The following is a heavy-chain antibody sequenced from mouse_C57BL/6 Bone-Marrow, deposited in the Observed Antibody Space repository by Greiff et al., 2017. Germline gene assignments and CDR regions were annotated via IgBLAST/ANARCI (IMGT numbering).Heavy chain of an antibody. J-gene: IGHJ2*01. D-gene: IGHD4-1*01. V-gene: IGHV1-59*01. CDR2: IDPSDSYT. Sequence: VQLQQPGAELVRPGTSVKLSCKASGYTFTSYWMHWVKQRPGQGLEWIGVIDPSDSYTNYNQKFKGKATLTVDTSSSTAYMQLSSLTSEDSAVYYCARDWDDDYWGQGTTLTVSS. CDR1: GYTFTSYW. CDR3: ARDWDDDY.